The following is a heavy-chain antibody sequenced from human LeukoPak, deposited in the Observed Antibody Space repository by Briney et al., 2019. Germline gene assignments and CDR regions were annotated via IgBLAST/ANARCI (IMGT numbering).Heavy chain of an antibody. Sequence: SETLSLTCTVSGGSMSRYFWSWIRQPAGKGLEWIGRIFASGTTNYNPSLNRRVTMSVDTSKNQFSLKLSSVTAADTAVYYCARSCDNGGYSVGFDYWGQGTLVTVSS. V-gene: IGHV4-4*07. CDR3: ARSCDNGGYSVGFDY. CDR2: IFASGTT. CDR1: GGSMSRYF. J-gene: IGHJ4*02. D-gene: IGHD3-22*01.